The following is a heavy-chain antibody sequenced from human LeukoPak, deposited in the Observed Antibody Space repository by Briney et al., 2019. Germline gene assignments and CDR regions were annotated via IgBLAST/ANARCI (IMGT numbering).Heavy chain of an antibody. CDR3: ARSPGASGYFDWSVSAFDY. D-gene: IGHD3-9*01. J-gene: IGHJ4*02. Sequence: SETLSLTCTVSGGSISSYYWSWIRQPPGKGLEWIGYIYYSGSTNYNPSLKSRVTISVDTSKNQFSLKLSSVTAADTAVYYCARSPGASGYFDWSVSAFDYWGQGTLVTVSS. CDR2: IYYSGST. CDR1: GGSISSYY. V-gene: IGHV4-59*01.